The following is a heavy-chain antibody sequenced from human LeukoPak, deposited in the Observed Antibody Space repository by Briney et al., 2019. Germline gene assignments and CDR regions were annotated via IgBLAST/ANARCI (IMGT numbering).Heavy chain of an antibody. CDR3: ARDKDYYDSSGYYDY. Sequence: PGGSLRLPCAASGFTFSSYGMHWVRQAPGKGLEWVAVIWYDGSNKYYADSVKGRFTISRDNSKNTLYLQMNSLRAEDTAVYYCARDKDYYDSSGYYDYWGQGTLVTVSS. CDR2: IWYDGSNK. CDR1: GFTFSSYG. J-gene: IGHJ4*02. D-gene: IGHD3-22*01. V-gene: IGHV3-33*01.